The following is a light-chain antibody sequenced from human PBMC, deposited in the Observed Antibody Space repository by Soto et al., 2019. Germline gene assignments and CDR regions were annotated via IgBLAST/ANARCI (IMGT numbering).Light chain of an antibody. V-gene: IGKV1-27*01. CDR2: TAS. CDR3: QKYDSVPWS. J-gene: IGKJ1*01. CDR1: QGIGYN. Sequence: DIQMTQSPTSVSASVGDRVTITCRASQGIGYNLAWYQQKPGKVPKVLIYTASTLHSGVPSRFSGSGSGTEFTLTINSLQPEDVATYFCQKYDSVPWSFGQGTRVEI.